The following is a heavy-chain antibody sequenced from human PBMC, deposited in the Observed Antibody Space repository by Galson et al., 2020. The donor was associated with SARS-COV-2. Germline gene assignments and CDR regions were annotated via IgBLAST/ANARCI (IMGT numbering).Heavy chain of an antibody. CDR2: MNPNSGNT. V-gene: IGHV1-8*01. CDR1: GYTFTSYD. J-gene: IGHJ6*02. Sequence: ASVKVSCKASGYTFTSYDINWVRQATGQGLEWMGWMNPNSGNTGYAQKFQGRVTMTRNTSISTAYMELSSLRSEDTAVYYCARGSTGTYWDFWSGYPPWGMNFWGQGTTVTVSS. CDR3: ARGSTGTYWDFWSGYPPWGMNF. D-gene: IGHD3-3*01.